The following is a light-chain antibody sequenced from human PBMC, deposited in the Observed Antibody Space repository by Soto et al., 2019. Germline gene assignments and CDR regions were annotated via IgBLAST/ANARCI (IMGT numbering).Light chain of an antibody. V-gene: IGKV3-11*01. J-gene: IGKJ2*01. CDR2: DAS. CDR1: QSVSNY. Sequence: EIVLTQSPGTLSLSPGERATLSCMASQSVSNYLAWYQQTPGQVPRLLIYDASNRATGIPARFSGSGSGTDFTLTISSLEPEDFAVYDCQQRSNWPRTFGQGTKLEIK. CDR3: QQRSNWPRT.